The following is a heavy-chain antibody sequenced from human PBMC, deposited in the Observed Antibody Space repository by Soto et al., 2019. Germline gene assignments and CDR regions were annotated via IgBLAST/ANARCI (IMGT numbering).Heavy chain of an antibody. D-gene: IGHD3-16*01. CDR3: ARGGYYDNSVGKLSHYGLDV. CDR2: ISPYNDYT. CDR1: GYTFIRYG. V-gene: IGHV1-18*01. J-gene: IGHJ6*02. Sequence: QVPLAQSANEVKKPGASVRVSCKAAGYTFIRYGIAWVRQAPGQGLEWMGWISPYNDYTVYAQKFQGRVSMTADTSRXTXYXXLRGLKADATAVDYCARGGYYDNSVGKLSHYGLDVWGQGTSVSVSS.